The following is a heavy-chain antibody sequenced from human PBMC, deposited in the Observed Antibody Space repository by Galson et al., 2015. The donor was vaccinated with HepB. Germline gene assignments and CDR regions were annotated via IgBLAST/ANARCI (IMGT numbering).Heavy chain of an antibody. Sequence: SVKVSCKASGGTFSSYAISWVRQAPGQGLEWMGGIIPIFGTANYAQKFQGRVTITADESTSTAYMELSSLRSEDTAVYYCARAHRGGEVECRDAFDIWGQGTMVTVSS. J-gene: IGHJ3*02. CDR3: ARAHRGGEVECRDAFDI. CDR1: GGTFSSYA. V-gene: IGHV1-69*13. CDR2: IIPIFGTA. D-gene: IGHD2-21*01.